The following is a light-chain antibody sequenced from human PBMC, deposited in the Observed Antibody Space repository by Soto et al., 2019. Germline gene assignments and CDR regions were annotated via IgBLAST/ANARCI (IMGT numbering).Light chain of an antibody. CDR1: QSVSSSY. CDR2: GAS. J-gene: IGKJ1*01. Sequence: EIVLTQSPGTLSLSPGERATLSCRASQSVSSSYLAWYQHKPGQAPRLLIYGASSRATGIPDRFSGSGSWTDFTLTISSLEPEDFAVYYCQQYCSSHTWTFGQGTKVEIK. V-gene: IGKV3-20*01. CDR3: QQYCSSHTWT.